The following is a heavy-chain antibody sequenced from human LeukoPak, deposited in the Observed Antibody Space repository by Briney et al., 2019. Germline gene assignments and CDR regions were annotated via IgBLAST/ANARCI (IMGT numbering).Heavy chain of an antibody. Sequence: GGSLRLSCAASGFTFSNAWMSWVRQAPGKGLEWVSAISGSGGSTYYADSVKGRFTISRDNAKNSLYLQMNSLRAEDTALYHCARGYSGYNYYYGMDVWGQGTTVTVSS. V-gene: IGHV3-23*01. D-gene: IGHD5-12*01. CDR2: ISGSGGST. CDR3: ARGYSGYNYYYGMDV. J-gene: IGHJ6*02. CDR1: GFTFSNAW.